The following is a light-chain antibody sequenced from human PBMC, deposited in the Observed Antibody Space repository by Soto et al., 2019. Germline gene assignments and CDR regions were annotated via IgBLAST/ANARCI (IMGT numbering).Light chain of an antibody. CDR3: QQYHSYSRT. J-gene: IGKJ1*01. Sequence: DIQMTQSPSTLSASVGARVPITCRASQTIFSWLAWYQQKPGTPPKLLIYKASTLQSGVPSRFSGSGSGTEFTLTISSLQPDDIATYYCQQYHSYSRTFGQGTKVDI. CDR2: KAS. V-gene: IGKV1-5*03. CDR1: QTIFSW.